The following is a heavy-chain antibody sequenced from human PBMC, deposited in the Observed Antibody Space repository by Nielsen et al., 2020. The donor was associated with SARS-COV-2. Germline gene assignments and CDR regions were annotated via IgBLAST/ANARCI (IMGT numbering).Heavy chain of an antibody. Sequence: WVRQAPGQGLEWMEWISAYNGNTNYAQKFQGRVTMTRDTSTSTVYMELSSLRSEDTAVYYCARDYWGRRDGYTSGWFDPWGQGTLVPSPQ. D-gene: IGHD5-24*01. J-gene: IGHJ5*02. V-gene: IGHV1-18*01. CDR2: ISAYNGNT. CDR3: ARDYWGRRDGYTSGWFDP.